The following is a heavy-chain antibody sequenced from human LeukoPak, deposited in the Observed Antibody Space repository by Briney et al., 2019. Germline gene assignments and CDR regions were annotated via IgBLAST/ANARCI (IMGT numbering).Heavy chain of an antibody. Sequence: GGSLRLSCAASGFTFSNSAMSWVRQAPGKGLEWVSTLSGSGITTYYAAPVKGRFTISRDDSKNTLYLQMNSLKTEDTAVYYCTTVGGGFFWSGYYLLYWGQGTLVTVSS. CDR1: GFTFSNSA. V-gene: IGHV3-23*01. CDR3: TTVGGGFFWSGYYLLY. J-gene: IGHJ4*02. D-gene: IGHD3-3*01. CDR2: LSGSGITT.